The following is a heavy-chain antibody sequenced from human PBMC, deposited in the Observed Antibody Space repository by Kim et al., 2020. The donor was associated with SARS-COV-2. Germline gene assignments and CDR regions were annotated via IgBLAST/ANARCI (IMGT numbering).Heavy chain of an antibody. J-gene: IGHJ5*02. D-gene: IGHD1-26*01. V-gene: IGHV4-34*01. CDR2: SNHLGGT. CDR3: AGLGGNTQMGYNWFDP. CDR1: GGSLSGSY. Sequence: SETLSLTCAVHGGSLSGSYWSWIRQPPGKGLEWIGESNHLGGTNYNPSLKSRVTISVDTSKNQFSLRLSSVTAADTAVYYCAGLGGNTQMGYNWFDPWGQVTLVTV.